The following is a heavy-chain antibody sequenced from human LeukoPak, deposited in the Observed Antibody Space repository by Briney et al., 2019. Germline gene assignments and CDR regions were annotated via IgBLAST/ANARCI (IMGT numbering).Heavy chain of an antibody. V-gene: IGHV4-61*02. CDR3: ARSPDFSTMWFDP. Sequence: SETPSLTCTVSGGSISSGSYYWSWIRQPAGKGLEWIGRIYASGSTNHNPSLKSRVTISVDTSKNQFSLRLSSVTAADTAVYYCARSPDFSTMWFDPWGQGTLVTVSS. J-gene: IGHJ5*02. D-gene: IGHD3-3*01. CDR1: GGSISSGSYY. CDR2: IYASGST.